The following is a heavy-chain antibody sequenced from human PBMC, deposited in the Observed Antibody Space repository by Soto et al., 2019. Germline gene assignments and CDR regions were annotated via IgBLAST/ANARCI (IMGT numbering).Heavy chain of an antibody. D-gene: IGHD4-4*01. CDR3: ANVRYSNYDLYYYYYYGMDV. J-gene: IGHJ6*02. CDR1: GFTFSSYG. V-gene: IGHV3-30*18. CDR2: ISYDGSNK. Sequence: QVQLVESGGGVVQPGRSLRLSCAASGFTFSSYGMHWVRQAPGKGLEWVAVISYDGSNKYYADSVKGRFTISRDNSKNSLYLQMNSLSAEDTAVYYCANVRYSNYDLYYYYYYGMDVWGQGTPVTVSS.